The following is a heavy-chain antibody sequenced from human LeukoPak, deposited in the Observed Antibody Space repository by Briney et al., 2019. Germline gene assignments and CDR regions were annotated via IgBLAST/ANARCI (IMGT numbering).Heavy chain of an antibody. V-gene: IGHV4-59*12. Sequence: SETLSLTCTVSGGSISSYYWSWIRQPPGKGLEWIGYIYYSGSTNYNPSLKSRVTISVDTSKNQFSLRLSSVTAADTAVYYCARMGIVGATGYYFDYWGQGTLVTVSS. J-gene: IGHJ4*02. CDR1: GGSISSYY. CDR2: IYYSGST. CDR3: ARMGIVGATGYYFDY. D-gene: IGHD1-26*01.